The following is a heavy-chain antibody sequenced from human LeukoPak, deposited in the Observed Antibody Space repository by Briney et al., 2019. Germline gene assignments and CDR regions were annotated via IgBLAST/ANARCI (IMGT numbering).Heavy chain of an antibody. CDR3: ARQMFSTVSPFDY. D-gene: IGHD4-17*01. CDR2: IYTSGNT. J-gene: IGHJ4*02. CDR1: GGSISSGSYY. Sequence: SQTLSLTCTVSGGSISSGSYYWSWIRQPAGKGLERIGRIYTSGNTNYNPSLKNRITISIDTSNNQVSLKLRSVTAADTAVYYCARQMFSTVSPFDYWGQGALVTVSS. V-gene: IGHV4-61*02.